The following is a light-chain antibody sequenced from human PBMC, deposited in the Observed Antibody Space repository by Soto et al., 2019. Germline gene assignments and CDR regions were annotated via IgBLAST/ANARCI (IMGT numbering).Light chain of an antibody. V-gene: IGKV1-17*01. Sequence: DIQMIQFPSSLSASVGDRVTITCRASQGIRNDLGWYKQKPGKAPKRLIYAASSLQSGVPSRFSGSGSWTAFTLAISCLQTEVSATFYCRQHSTSPWTVGQGTKVEIK. CDR2: AAS. CDR3: RQHSTSPWT. CDR1: QGIRND. J-gene: IGKJ1*01.